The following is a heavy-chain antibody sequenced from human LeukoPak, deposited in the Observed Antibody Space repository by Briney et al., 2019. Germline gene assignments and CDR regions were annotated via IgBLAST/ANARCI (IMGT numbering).Heavy chain of an antibody. CDR1: GYTFTGYY. CDR2: INPNSGGT. J-gene: IGHJ6*03. CDR3: ARARSKFSSGWYHMDV. V-gene: IGHV1-2*02. Sequence: GASVKVSCKASGYTFTGYYMHWVRQAPGQGLEWMGWINPNSGGTNCAQKFQGRVTMTRDTSISTAYMELSRLRSDDTAVYYCARARSKFSSGWYHMDVWGKGTTVTISS. D-gene: IGHD6-19*01.